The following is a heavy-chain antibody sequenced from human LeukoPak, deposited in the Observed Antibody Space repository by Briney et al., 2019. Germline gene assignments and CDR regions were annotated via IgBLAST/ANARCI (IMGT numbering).Heavy chain of an antibody. D-gene: IGHD3-10*01. V-gene: IGHV3-21*01. CDR3: AKDRDYYGSGSYYFPDY. CDR1: GFTFSSYS. J-gene: IGHJ4*02. CDR2: ISSSSSYI. Sequence: PGGSLRLSCAASGFTFSSYSMNWVRQAPGKGLEWVSSISSSSSYIYYADSVKGRFTIPRDNAENSLYLQMNSLRAEDTAVYYCAKDRDYYGSGSYYFPDYWGQGTLVTVSS.